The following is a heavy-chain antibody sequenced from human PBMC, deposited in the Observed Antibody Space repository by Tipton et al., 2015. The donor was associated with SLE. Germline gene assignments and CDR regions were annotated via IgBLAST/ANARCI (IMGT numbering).Heavy chain of an antibody. D-gene: IGHD2-15*01. Sequence: TVSLTCIVSGDYISSDAFFWGWIRQPPGKGLEWIGLVYYSGTTSYNPSLRSRVTITGDSSKNQFSLKLTSVTAADTAVYYCARGTPFYCSDAGCHPECWFDSWGQGSLVTVSS. CDR2: VYYSGTT. V-gene: IGHV4-39*07. CDR3: ARGTPFYCSDAGCHPECWFDS. CDR1: GDYISSDAFF. J-gene: IGHJ5*01.